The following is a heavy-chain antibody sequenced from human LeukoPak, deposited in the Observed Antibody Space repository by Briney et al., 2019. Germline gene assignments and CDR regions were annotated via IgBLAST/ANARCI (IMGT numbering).Heavy chain of an antibody. V-gene: IGHV3-21*01. J-gene: IGHJ4*02. CDR1: GFTFSSYS. CDR2: ISSSSYI. Sequence: GGSLRLSCAASGFTFSSYSMNWVRQAPGKGLEWVSSISSSSYIYYADSVKGRFTISRDNAKNSLYLQMNSLRAEDTAVYYCARVPPPYYDFWSGQPDYWGQGTLVTVSS. CDR3: ARVPPPYYDFWSGQPDY. D-gene: IGHD3-3*01.